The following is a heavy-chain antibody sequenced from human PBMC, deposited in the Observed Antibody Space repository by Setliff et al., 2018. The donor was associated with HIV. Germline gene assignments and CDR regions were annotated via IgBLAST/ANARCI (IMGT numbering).Heavy chain of an antibody. D-gene: IGHD6-19*01. Sequence: SETLSLTCTVSGGSISSGSYYWSWIRQPAGKGLEWIGHIYTSGSTNYNPSLKSRVTISVDTSKNQFSLKLSSVTAADTAVYYCAREFTSVAGTRPPFDPWGQGTLVTVSS. J-gene: IGHJ5*02. CDR3: AREFTSVAGTRPPFDP. V-gene: IGHV4-61*09. CDR2: IYTSGST. CDR1: GGSISSGSYY.